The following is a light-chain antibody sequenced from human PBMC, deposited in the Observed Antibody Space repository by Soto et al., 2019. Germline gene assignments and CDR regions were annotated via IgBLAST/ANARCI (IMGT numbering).Light chain of an antibody. J-gene: IGLJ3*02. V-gene: IGLV3-21*04. CDR1: NIATYS. Sequence: SYELTQPPSVSLAPGKTARITCGGNNIATYSVHWYRQKPGQAPVLVISNDNDRPSGIPDRFSGSNSGHTATLTIRRVEAGDEADYYCQLWDNKNDEVVFGSGTKLIVL. CDR2: NDN. CDR3: QLWDNKNDEVV.